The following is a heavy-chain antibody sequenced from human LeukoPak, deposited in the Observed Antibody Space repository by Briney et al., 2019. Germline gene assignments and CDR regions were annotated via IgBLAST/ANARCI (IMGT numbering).Heavy chain of an antibody. CDR2: ISGDGGST. D-gene: IGHD5-12*01. Sequence: GGSLRLSCAASGFTFDDYAMHWVRQAPGKGLEWVSLISGDGGSTYYADSVKGRFTISRDNSKNSLYLQMNSLRTEDTALYYCAKDMHRGYSCYAGVDYWGQGTLVTVSS. J-gene: IGHJ4*02. CDR1: GFTFDDYA. CDR3: AKDMHRGYSCYAGVDY. V-gene: IGHV3-43*02.